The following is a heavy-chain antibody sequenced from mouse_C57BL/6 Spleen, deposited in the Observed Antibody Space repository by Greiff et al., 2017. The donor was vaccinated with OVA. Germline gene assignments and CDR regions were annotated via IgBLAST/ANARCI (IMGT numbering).Heavy chain of an antibody. CDR2: IYPGDGDT. CDR3: ARDNYAMDY. V-gene: IGHV1-82*01. J-gene: IGHJ4*01. Sequence: VKVVESGPELVKPGASVKISCKASGYAFSSSWMNWVKQRPGKGLEWIGRIYPGDGDTNYNGKFKGKATLTADKSSSTAYMQLSSLTSEDSAVYFCARDNYAMDYWGQGTSVTVSS. CDR1: GYAFSSSW.